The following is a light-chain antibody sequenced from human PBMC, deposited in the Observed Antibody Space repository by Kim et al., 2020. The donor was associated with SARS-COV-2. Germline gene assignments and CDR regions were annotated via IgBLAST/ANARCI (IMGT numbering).Light chain of an antibody. V-gene: IGLV3-1*01. CDR3: QAWDSSTAK. J-gene: IGLJ2*01. CDR2: QND. Sequence: SYELTQPPSVSVSPGQTASITCSGDKLGDKYVCWFQQKSGQSPILVIYQNDKRPSGIPERFSGSNSGNTATLTISGTQTMDEADYYCQAWDSSTAKFGGGTQLTVL. CDR1: KLGDKY.